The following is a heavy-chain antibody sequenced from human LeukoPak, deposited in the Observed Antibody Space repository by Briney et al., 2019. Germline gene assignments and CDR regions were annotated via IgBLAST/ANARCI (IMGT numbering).Heavy chain of an antibody. CDR3: ARDLLGGMVRGVNYYYMDV. D-gene: IGHD3-10*01. CDR1: GGTFSSYA. CDR2: IIPIFGTA. V-gene: IGHV1-69*05. Sequence: SVKVSCKASGGTFSSYAISWVRQAPGQGLEWMGGIIPIFGTANYAQKFQGRVTITTDESTSTAYMELSSLRSEDTAVYYCARDLLGGMVRGVNYYYMDVWGKGTTVTVSS. J-gene: IGHJ6*03.